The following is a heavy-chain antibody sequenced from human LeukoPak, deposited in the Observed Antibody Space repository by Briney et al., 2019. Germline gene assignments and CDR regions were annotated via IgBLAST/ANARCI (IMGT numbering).Heavy chain of an antibody. CDR2: INAGNGNT. CDR1: GYTFTSYA. V-gene: IGHV1-3*01. J-gene: IGHJ5*02. Sequence: ASVKVPCKASGYTFTSYAMHWVRQAPGQRLKWMGWINAGNGNTKYSQKFQGRVTITRDTSASTAYMELSSLRSEDTAVYYCARGTLRRLNWFDPWGQGTLVTVSS. CDR3: ARGTLRRLNWFDP. D-gene: IGHD3-10*01.